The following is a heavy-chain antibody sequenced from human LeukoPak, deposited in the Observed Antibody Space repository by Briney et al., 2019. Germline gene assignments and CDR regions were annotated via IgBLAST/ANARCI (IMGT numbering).Heavy chain of an antibody. CDR3: ARDTPGLAKLFDY. CDR2: ISGYTGAT. J-gene: IGHJ4*02. Sequence: GALVKVSCKASGYTFTSYGISWVRQAPGQGLEWMGWISGYTGATHYSVKLQDRLTVTTDTSTNTAYMELRSLRSADTAVYFCARDTPGLAKLFDYWGQGTLVTVSS. V-gene: IGHV1-18*01. CDR1: GYTFTSYG. D-gene: IGHD2-15*01.